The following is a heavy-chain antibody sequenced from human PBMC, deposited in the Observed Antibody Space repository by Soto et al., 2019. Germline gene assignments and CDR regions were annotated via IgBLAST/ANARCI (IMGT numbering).Heavy chain of an antibody. Sequence: PSETLSLTCTVSGGSISGHYWSWIRQTAGKGLEWIGRIYSTGATNYNPSLSSRASMSIDTSKNQISLNLTSVTAADTAMYYCARTRVRALTAGESDPWRQGTLVTVSS. J-gene: IGHJ5*02. CDR1: GGSISGHY. CDR3: ARTRVRALTAGESDP. D-gene: IGHD5-18*01. V-gene: IGHV4-4*07. CDR2: IYSTGAT.